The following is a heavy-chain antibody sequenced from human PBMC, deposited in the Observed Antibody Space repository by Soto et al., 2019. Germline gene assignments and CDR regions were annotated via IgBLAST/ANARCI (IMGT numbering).Heavy chain of an antibody. CDR3: AKDWDHYYYYYMDV. V-gene: IGHV3-23*01. Sequence: PGWSLRISCEASGFCFSSYAMSWVRKAPGKGLEWVSAISGSGGSTYYADSVKGRFTISRDNSKNTLYLQMNSLRAEDTAVYYCAKDWDHYYYYYMDVWGKGTTVTVSS. CDR2: ISGSGGST. CDR1: GFCFSSYA. D-gene: IGHD1-26*01. J-gene: IGHJ6*03.